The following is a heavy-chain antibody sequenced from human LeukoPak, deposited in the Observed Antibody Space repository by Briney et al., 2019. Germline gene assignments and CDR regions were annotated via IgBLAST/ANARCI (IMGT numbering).Heavy chain of an antibody. CDR3: ARVAGSIDY. CDR2: MNPNSGYT. Sequence: ASVKVSFKASGYTFTTYDINWVRQATGQGLEWMGWMNPNSGYTGYAQKFQGRVTITRDTSISTAYMELSSLRSEDTAAYYRARVAGSIDYWGQGTLVTVSS. J-gene: IGHJ4*02. CDR1: GYTFTTYD. D-gene: IGHD6-19*01. V-gene: IGHV1-8*03.